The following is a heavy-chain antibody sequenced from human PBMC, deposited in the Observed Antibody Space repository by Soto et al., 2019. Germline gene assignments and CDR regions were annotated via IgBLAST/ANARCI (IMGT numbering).Heavy chain of an antibody. CDR1: GFTLSTYG. Sequence: EGSLRLSCAASGFTLSTYGMHWVRQAPGKGLEWVAVISYDGSNKYYADSVKGRFTISRDNSKNTLYLQMNSLRAEDTAVYYCAKELLLWFGELSYWGQGT. V-gene: IGHV3-30*18. J-gene: IGHJ4*02. D-gene: IGHD3-10*01. CDR3: AKELLLWFGELSY. CDR2: ISYDGSNK.